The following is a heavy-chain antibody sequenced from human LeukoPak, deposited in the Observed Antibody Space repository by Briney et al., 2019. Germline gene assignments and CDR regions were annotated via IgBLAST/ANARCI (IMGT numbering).Heavy chain of an antibody. V-gene: IGHV1-2*02. CDR3: AGSALWFGELPHDY. J-gene: IGHJ4*02. Sequence: ASVKVSCTASGYTFTGYYMHWVRQAPGQGLEWMGWINPNSGGTNYAQKFKGRFTMTRDTSISTAYMELSRLRSDDTAVYYCAGSALWFGELPHDYWGQGTLVTVSS. CDR2: INPNSGGT. CDR1: GYTFTGYY. D-gene: IGHD3-10*01.